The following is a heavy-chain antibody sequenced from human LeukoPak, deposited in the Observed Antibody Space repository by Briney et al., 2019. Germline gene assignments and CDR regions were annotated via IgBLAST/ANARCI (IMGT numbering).Heavy chain of an antibody. V-gene: IGHV5-51*01. D-gene: IGHD2-15*01. CDR1: GYSFISYW. Sequence: GESLKISCKGSGYSFISYWVGWVRQMPGKGLEWMGIIYPGGSDTRYSPSFQGQVTISVDKSFTTAYLQWSSLKASDTAMYYCARQEYCSGGSCYTWFDPWGQGTLVTVSS. CDR2: IYPGGSDT. J-gene: IGHJ5*02. CDR3: ARQEYCSGGSCYTWFDP.